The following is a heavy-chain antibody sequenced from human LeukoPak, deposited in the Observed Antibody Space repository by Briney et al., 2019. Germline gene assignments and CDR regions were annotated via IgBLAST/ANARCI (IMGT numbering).Heavy chain of an antibody. D-gene: IGHD3-3*01. Sequence: GRSLRLSCAASGFTFSTYAMHWVRQAPGKRLEWVAVISYDGSNKYYADSVKGRFTISRDNSKNTLSLQMNSLRAEDTAVYYCARDHYGFWSGFFYWGHGTLVTVSS. CDR3: ARDHYGFWSGFFY. V-gene: IGHV3-30*04. J-gene: IGHJ4*01. CDR1: GFTFSTYA. CDR2: ISYDGSNK.